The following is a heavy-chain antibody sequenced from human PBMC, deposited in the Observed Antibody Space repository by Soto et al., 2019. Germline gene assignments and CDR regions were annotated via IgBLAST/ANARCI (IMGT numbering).Heavy chain of an antibody. J-gene: IGHJ5*02. V-gene: IGHV4-61*08. CDR2: IYYSGST. CDR1: GGSVSSGDYY. CDR3: ARIPVDTYMINWFDP. D-gene: IGHD5-18*01. Sequence: SETLSLTCTVSGGSVSSGDYYWSWIRQPPGKGLEWIGYIYYSGSTNYNPSLKSRVSISLDTSKNQFSLRLTSVTAADTAVYYCARIPVDTYMINWFDPWGQGTLVAVSS.